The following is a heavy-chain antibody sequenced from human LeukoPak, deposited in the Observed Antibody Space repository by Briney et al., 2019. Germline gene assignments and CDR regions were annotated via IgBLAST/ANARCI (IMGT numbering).Heavy chain of an antibody. Sequence: GGPLRLSYAASGFNFSSYEMNWVRQAPGKGLEGVSYISISGSTIYNADSVKGRFTISRDNAKNSLYLQMNSLRAEDTAVYYCVRGGGSCCRFNAFDIWGQGTMVTVSS. V-gene: IGHV3-48*03. CDR2: ISISGSTI. CDR3: VRGGGSCCRFNAFDI. D-gene: IGHD2-15*01. CDR1: GFNFSSYE. J-gene: IGHJ3*02.